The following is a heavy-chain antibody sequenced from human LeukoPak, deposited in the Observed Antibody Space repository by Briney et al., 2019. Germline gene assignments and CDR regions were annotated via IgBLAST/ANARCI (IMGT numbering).Heavy chain of an antibody. CDR3: ARRRDYGDRYFDY. CDR1: GGSISSSSYY. D-gene: IGHD4-17*01. J-gene: IGHJ4*02. CDR2: IYYSGST. Sequence: SETLSLTCTVSGGSISSSSYYWGWIRQPPGKGLEWIGSIYYSGSTYYNSSLKSRVTISVDTSKNQFSLKLSSVTAADTAVYYCARRRDYGDRYFDYWGQGTLVTVSS. V-gene: IGHV4-39*01.